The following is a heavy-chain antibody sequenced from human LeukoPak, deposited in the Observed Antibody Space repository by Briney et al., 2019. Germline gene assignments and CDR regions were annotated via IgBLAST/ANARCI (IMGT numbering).Heavy chain of an antibody. CDR1: GFIFKKYW. CDR2: IKEDGSET. CDR3: AKDVPAAYFDY. D-gene: IGHD2-2*01. J-gene: IGHJ4*02. Sequence: PGGSLRLSCAASGFIFKKYWMNWVRQVPGKGLECLANIKEDGSETYYADSVKGRFTISRDNSKNTLYLQVNSLRAEDTAVYFCAKDVPAAYFDYWGQGTLVTVSS. V-gene: IGHV3-7*01.